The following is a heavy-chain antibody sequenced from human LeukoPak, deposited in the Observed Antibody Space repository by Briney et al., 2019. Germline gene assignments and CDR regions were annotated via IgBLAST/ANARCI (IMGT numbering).Heavy chain of an antibody. J-gene: IGHJ6*02. V-gene: IGHV4-39*01. CDR1: GGSISSSSYY. CDR3: ARGRYFDWLGGRPMDV. Sequence: SETLSLTCTVSGGSISSSSYYWGWIRQPPGKGLEWIGSIYYSGSTYYNPSLKSRVTISVDTSKNQFSLKLSSVTAADTAVYYCARGRYFDWLGGRPMDVWGQGTTVTVSS. CDR2: IYYSGST. D-gene: IGHD3-9*01.